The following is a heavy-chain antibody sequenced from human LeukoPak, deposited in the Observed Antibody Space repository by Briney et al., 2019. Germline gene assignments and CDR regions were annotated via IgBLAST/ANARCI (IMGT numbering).Heavy chain of an antibody. V-gene: IGHV1-69*01. CDR3: ATYYYDSSGYYFDY. J-gene: IGHJ4*02. D-gene: IGHD3-22*01. Sequence: VASVKVSCKASGGTFSSYAISWVRQAPGQGLEWMGGIIPISGTANYAQKFQGRVTITADESTSTAYMELSSLRSEDTAVYYCATYYYDSSGYYFDYWGQGTLVTVSS. CDR2: IIPISGTA. CDR1: GGTFSSYA.